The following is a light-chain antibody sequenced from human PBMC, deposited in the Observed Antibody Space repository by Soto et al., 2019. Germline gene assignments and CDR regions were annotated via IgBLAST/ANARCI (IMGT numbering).Light chain of an antibody. CDR2: KAS. CDR3: QQYNSYPWT. J-gene: IGKJ1*01. CDR1: QSISSW. V-gene: IGKV1-5*03. Sequence: DIQMTQSPSTLSASVGDRVTITCRASQSISSWLAWYQQKPGKAPKLLIYKASSLESGVPSRFSGRRSGTEFTLTISSLQPDDFATYYCQQYNSYPWTFGQGTKVESK.